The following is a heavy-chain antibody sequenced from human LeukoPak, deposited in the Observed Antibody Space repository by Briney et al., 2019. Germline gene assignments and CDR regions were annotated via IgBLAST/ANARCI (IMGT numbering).Heavy chain of an antibody. CDR1: GGSISSYY. D-gene: IGHD3-10*01. V-gene: IGHV4-59*01. CDR3: ARAGPHYYGSGSYYFDY. J-gene: IGHJ4*02. Sequence: PSETLSLTCTVSGGSISSYYWSWIRQPPGKGLEWIGYIYYSGSTNYNPSLKSRVTILVDTSKNQFSLKLSSVTAADTAVYYCARAGPHYYGSGSYYFDYWGQGTLVTVSS. CDR2: IYYSGST.